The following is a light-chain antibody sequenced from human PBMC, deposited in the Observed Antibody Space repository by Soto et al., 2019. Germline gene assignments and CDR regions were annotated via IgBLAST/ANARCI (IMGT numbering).Light chain of an antibody. CDR3: CLYARSATDV. Sequence: QSALIQPPSVSGSPGQSVTISCTGTSSDVGSYDYVSWYHQHPGTVPKPMIYNVNTQPSGVPDRFSGSKSGNTASMTISGLQAEDEAEDYCCLYARSATDVVGGGTKLAVL. J-gene: IGLJ2*01. V-gene: IGLV2-11*01. CDR2: NVN. CDR1: SSDVGSYDY.